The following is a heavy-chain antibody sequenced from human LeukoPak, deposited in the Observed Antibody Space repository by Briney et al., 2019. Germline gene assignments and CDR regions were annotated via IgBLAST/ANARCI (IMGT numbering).Heavy chain of an antibody. V-gene: IGHV4-59*01. CDR2: IYYSGST. D-gene: IGHD3-16*01. CDR3: AREGGHDSPIDY. J-gene: IGHJ4*02. CDR1: GGSISSYY. Sequence: PSETLSLTCTVSGGSISSYYWSWLRQPPGKGLEWIGYIYYSGSTNYNPSLKSRVTISVDTSKNQFSLKLSSVTAADTAVYYCAREGGHDSPIDYWGQGTLVTVSS.